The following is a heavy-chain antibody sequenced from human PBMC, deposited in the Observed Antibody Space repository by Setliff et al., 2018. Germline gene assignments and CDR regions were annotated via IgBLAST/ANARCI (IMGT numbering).Heavy chain of an antibody. Sequence: ASVKVSCKASGYTFTSYDINWVRQATGQGLEWMGWMNPNSGNTGYAQKFQGRVTMTRDTSISTAYMELSSLRSEDTAVYYCARGYRVRGVIITVPFGYWGQGTLVTVSS. CDR3: ARGYRVRGVIITVPFGY. J-gene: IGHJ4*02. V-gene: IGHV1-8*01. CDR1: GYTFTSYD. D-gene: IGHD3-10*01. CDR2: MNPNSGNT.